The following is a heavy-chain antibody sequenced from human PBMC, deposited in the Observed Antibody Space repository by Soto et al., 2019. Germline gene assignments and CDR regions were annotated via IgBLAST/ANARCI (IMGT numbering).Heavy chain of an antibody. D-gene: IGHD3-10*01. CDR3: AKIGTYLRMDV. J-gene: IGHJ6*02. CDR1: GFTFSSYS. V-gene: IGHV3-48*01. Sequence: EVQLVESGGGLVQPGGSLRLSCAVSGFTFSSYSMNWVRQAPGKGLEWVSYISSGSGTTYYADSVKGRFSISRDNANNSLYLQMNSLRVEDTAVYYCAKIGTYLRMDVWRQGTTVTVSS. CDR2: ISSGSGTT.